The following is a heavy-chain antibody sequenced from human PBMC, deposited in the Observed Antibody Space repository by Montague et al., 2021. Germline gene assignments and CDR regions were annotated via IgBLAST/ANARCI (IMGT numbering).Heavy chain of an antibody. CDR3: ARALAARWWFDP. D-gene: IGHD6-6*01. Sequence: SETLSLTCTTSGSSIRSYYWNWIRQPPGKGLEWIGYIYYSGSTNYNPSLKSRVNISLDTSNYQFSLNLRSVTAADTAVYYCARALAARWWFDPWGQGTLVTVSS. J-gene: IGHJ5*02. CDR1: GSSIRSYY. V-gene: IGHV4-59*01. CDR2: IYYSGST.